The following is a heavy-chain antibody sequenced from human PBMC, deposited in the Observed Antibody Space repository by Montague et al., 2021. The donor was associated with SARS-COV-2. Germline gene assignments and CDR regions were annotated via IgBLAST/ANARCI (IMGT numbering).Heavy chain of an antibody. Sequence: SETLSLTCTVSGGSVSSYYWSWIRQSPGKGLQWLGYIYYSGSTDYNPSLKSRVTMSVDTSKNQLSLRLNSVTTADTAVYVCARAWGFYYYWSGYSSSAGFFDPWGQGILVTVSS. CDR2: IYYSGST. V-gene: IGHV4-59*02. J-gene: IGHJ5*02. CDR3: ARAWGFYYYWSGYSSSAGFFDP. D-gene: IGHD3-3*01. CDR1: GGSVSSYY.